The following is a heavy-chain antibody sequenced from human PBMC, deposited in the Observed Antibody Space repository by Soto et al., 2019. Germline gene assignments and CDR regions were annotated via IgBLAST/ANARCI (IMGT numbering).Heavy chain of an antibody. J-gene: IGHJ4*02. CDR3: ATRVI. D-gene: IGHD3-10*01. Sequence: GGSLRLSCAASGFTFSSYAMSWVRQAPGKGLEWVSYISSSSSSIYYADSVKGRFTISRDNARNSLYLQMNSLRDEDTAVYYCATRVIWGQGTLVTVSS. V-gene: IGHV3-48*02. CDR1: GFTFSSYA. CDR2: ISSSSSSI.